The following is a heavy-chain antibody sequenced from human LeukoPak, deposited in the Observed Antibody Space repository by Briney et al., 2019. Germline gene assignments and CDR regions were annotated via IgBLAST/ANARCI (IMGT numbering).Heavy chain of an antibody. Sequence: SETLSLTCTVSSGSISSYYWSWIRQPPGKGLEWIGEINHSGSTNYNPSLKSRVTISVDTSKNQFSLKLSSVTAADTAVYYCARVASSSWSPFDYWGQGTLVTVSS. CDR1: SGSISSYY. V-gene: IGHV4-34*01. D-gene: IGHD6-13*01. J-gene: IGHJ4*02. CDR3: ARVASSSWSPFDY. CDR2: INHSGST.